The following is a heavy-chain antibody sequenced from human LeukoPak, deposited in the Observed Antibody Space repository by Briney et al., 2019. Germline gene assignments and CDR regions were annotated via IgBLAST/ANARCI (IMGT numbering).Heavy chain of an antibody. CDR1: GGSISSSSYY. CDR3: ARQSSSSSNWFDP. J-gene: IGHJ5*02. CDR2: IYYSGST. V-gene: IGHV4-39*01. Sequence: SETLSLTCTVSGGSISSSSYYWGWIRQPPGKGLEGIGSIYYSGSTYYNPSLKSRVTISVDTSKTQFSLKLSSVTAADTAVYYCARQSSSSSNWFDPWGQGTLVTVSS. D-gene: IGHD6-6*01.